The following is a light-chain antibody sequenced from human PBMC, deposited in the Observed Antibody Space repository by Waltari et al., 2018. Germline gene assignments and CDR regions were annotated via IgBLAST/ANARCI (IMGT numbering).Light chain of an antibody. Sequence: EIVLTQSPGTASLSPGERVTLSYRASQSVGSSSLAWYQQKPGQAPRLVIYRASRRATGIPDRFSDSGSGTDFSLTISRLEPEDFAVYYCQQHGTLPATFGQGTKVEIK. CDR2: RAS. V-gene: IGKV3-20*01. J-gene: IGKJ1*01. CDR1: QSVGSSS. CDR3: QQHGTLPAT.